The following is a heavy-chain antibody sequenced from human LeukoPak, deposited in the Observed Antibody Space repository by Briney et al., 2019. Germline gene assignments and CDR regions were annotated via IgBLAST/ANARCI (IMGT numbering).Heavy chain of an antibody. J-gene: IGHJ5*02. V-gene: IGHV4-39*01. CDR3: ARLAAAGTEGWFDP. Sequence: PSETLSLTCTVSGGSISSSSYYWGWIRQPPGKGLEWIGSIYYSGSTYYNPSLKSRVTISVDTSKNQFSLKLSSVTAADAAVYYCARLAAAGTEGWFDPWGQGTLVTVSS. CDR1: GGSISSSSYY. D-gene: IGHD6-13*01. CDR2: IYYSGST.